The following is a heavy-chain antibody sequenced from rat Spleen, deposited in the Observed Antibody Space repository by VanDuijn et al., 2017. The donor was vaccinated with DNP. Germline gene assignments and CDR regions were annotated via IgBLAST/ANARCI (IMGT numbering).Heavy chain of an antibody. CDR2: INWDGNST. CDR1: GFSFSNYG. Sequence: EVQLVESGGGLVQPGRSLKLSCAASGFSFSNYGMAWVRQAPTKGLKWVATINWDGNSTHYRDSVKGRFTISRDNGERTLYLQMDSLRSEDTDTYYCVRLGYYEGSYPNWFAYWGQGTLVTVSS. CDR3: VRLGYYEGSYPNWFAY. J-gene: IGHJ3*01. V-gene: IGHV5-29*01. D-gene: IGHD1-12*03.